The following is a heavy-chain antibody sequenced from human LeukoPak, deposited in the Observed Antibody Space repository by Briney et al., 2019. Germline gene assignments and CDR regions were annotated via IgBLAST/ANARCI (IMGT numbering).Heavy chain of an antibody. CDR3: ARPYSGYANGGAHHQDAFDI. CDR2: IYYSGST. D-gene: IGHD5-12*01. Sequence: PSETLSLTCTVSGGSISSSSYYWGWLRQPPGKGLEWIGGIYYSGSTYYNPSLKSRVTISVDTSKNQFSLKLSSVTAAGTAVYYCARPYSGYANGGAHHQDAFDIWGQGTMVTVSS. V-gene: IGHV4-39*07. J-gene: IGHJ3*02. CDR1: GGSISSSSYY.